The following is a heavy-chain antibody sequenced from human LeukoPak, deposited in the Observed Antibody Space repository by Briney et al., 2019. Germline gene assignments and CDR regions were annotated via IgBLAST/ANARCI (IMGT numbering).Heavy chain of an antibody. J-gene: IGHJ6*03. CDR1: GGSISSSGYY. CDR2: IYYGGGT. D-gene: IGHD2-2*01. CDR3: ASAYCSATSCHYYYYMDV. Sequence: PSETLSLTCTVSGGSISSSGYYWDWIRQPPGKGLEWIGTIYYGGGTYYNPSLKRRVTISVDTSKNQFSLKLSSVTAADTAVYYCASAYCSATSCHYYYYMDVWGKGTTVAISS. V-gene: IGHV4-39*01.